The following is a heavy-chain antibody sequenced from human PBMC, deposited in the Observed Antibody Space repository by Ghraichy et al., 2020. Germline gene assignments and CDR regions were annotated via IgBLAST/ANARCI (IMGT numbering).Heavy chain of an antibody. J-gene: IGHJ5*02. D-gene: IGHD3-16*02. CDR2: ISWNSGSI. CDR3: AKDSGLSGWFDP. V-gene: IGHV3-9*01. CDR1: GFTFDDYA. Sequence: GGSLRLSCAASGFTFDDYAMHWVRQAPGKGLEWVSGISWNSGSIGYADSVKGRFTISRDNAKNSLYLQMNSLRAEDTALYYCAKDSGLSGWFDPWGQGTLVTVSS.